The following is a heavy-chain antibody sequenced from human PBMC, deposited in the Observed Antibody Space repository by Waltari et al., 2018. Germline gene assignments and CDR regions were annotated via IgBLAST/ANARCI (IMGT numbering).Heavy chain of an antibody. CDR1: GASFTHSTSY. CDR3: ARNMESPYNAPYYFYYMDV. CDR2: IYYRGST. J-gene: IGHJ6*03. D-gene: IGHD3-10*01. Sequence: QLQLQESGPGLVKPSETLSLTCSVSGASFTHSTSYWSWFRQPPGKGLEWIGSIYYRGSTYSSPSLKSRVTISLDTSKNQLSLKVSSVTVADTAIYFCARNMESPYNAPYYFYYMDVWGKGTTVTVSS. V-gene: IGHV4-39*01.